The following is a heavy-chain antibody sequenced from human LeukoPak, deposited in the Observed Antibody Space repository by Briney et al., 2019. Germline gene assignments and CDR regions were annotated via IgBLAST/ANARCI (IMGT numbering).Heavy chain of an antibody. J-gene: IGHJ4*02. V-gene: IGHV3-30-3*01. CDR3: ARGGTVTYLFDY. CDR1: GFTFSSYA. Sequence: PGGSLRLSCAASGFTFSSYAMHWVRQAPGKGLEWVAVISYDGSNKYYADSVKGRFTISRDNSKNTLYLQMNSLRAEDTAVYYCARGGTVTYLFDYWGQGTLVTVSS. D-gene: IGHD4-11*01. CDR2: ISYDGSNK.